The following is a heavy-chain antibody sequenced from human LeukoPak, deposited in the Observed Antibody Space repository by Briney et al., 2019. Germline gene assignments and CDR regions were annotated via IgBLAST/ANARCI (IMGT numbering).Heavy chain of an antibody. CDR1: GYTFTSYA. V-gene: IGHV1-3*01. Sequence: ASVKVSCKASGYTFTSYAMHWVRQAPGQRLEWMGWINAGNGNTKYSQKFQGRVTITRDTSASTAYMELSSLRSDDTAVYYCARDLARLRYFDWLVRGNWFDPWGQGTLVTVSS. CDR3: ARDLARLRYFDWLVRGNWFDP. CDR2: INAGNGNT. J-gene: IGHJ5*02. D-gene: IGHD3-9*01.